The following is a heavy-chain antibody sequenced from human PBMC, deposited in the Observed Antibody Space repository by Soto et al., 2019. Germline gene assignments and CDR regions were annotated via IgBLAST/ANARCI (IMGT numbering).Heavy chain of an antibody. J-gene: IGHJ4*02. Sequence: SVKVSCKASGGTFSSYAISWVRQAPGQGLEWMGGIIPIFGTANYAQKFQGRVTITADESTSTAYMELSSLRSEDTAVYYCARGPKYYYDSSGYYRDYWGQGTLVTVSS. CDR2: IIPIFGTA. D-gene: IGHD3-22*01. V-gene: IGHV1-69*13. CDR3: ARGPKYYYDSSGYYRDY. CDR1: GGTFSSYA.